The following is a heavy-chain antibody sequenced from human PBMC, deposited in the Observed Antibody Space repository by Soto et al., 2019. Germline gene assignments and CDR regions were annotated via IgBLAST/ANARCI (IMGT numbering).Heavy chain of an antibody. Sequence: SETLSLTCAVSGYSISSSNWWGWIRQPPGKGLEWIGYIYYSGTTYYNPSLKSRVTMSVDTSKNQFSLKLTSVTAVDTAVYYCAGYDSGNYYYGMDVWGQGTTVTVS. CDR3: AGYDSGNYYYGMDV. CDR1: GYSISSSNW. CDR2: IYYSGTT. D-gene: IGHD3-10*01. V-gene: IGHV4-28*01. J-gene: IGHJ6*02.